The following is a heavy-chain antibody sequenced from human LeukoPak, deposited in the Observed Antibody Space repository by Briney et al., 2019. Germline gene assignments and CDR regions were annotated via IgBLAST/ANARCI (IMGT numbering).Heavy chain of an antibody. CDR1: GYTFTNYG. D-gene: IGHD2-15*01. CDR3: ARDTVMMVGSYYYGKDV. Sequence: ASVKVSCKASGYTFTNYGISWLRQAPGQGLEWMGWISAYNGNTHHPEKLQGRLTMTTDTPTSTAYMELRSLRSDDTAIYYCARDTVMMVGSYYYGKDVWGQGTTVTVSS. CDR2: ISAYNGNT. J-gene: IGHJ6*02. V-gene: IGHV1-18*01.